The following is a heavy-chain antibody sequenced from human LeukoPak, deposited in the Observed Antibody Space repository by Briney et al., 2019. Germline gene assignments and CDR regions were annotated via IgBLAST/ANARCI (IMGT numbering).Heavy chain of an antibody. D-gene: IGHD6-13*01. CDR3: ARSPPPKTGYSSSPLPYGMDV. Sequence: ASVKVSCKASGYPFSNHGITWVRQAPGQGLEWMGWISAYNGNTNYAQKLQGRVTMTTDTSTSTAYMELRSLRSDDTAVYYCARSPPPKTGYSSSPLPYGMDVWGQGTTVTVSS. CDR2: ISAYNGNT. J-gene: IGHJ6*02. V-gene: IGHV1-18*01. CDR1: GYPFSNHG.